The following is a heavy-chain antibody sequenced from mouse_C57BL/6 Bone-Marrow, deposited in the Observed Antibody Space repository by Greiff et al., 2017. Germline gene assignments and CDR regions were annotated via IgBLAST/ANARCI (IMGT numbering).Heavy chain of an antibody. CDR3: TREGTSTVVATDAMDY. V-gene: IGHV5-9-1*02. CDR2: ISSGGDYI. D-gene: IGHD1-1*01. Sequence: EVQGVESGEGLVKPGGSLKLSCAASGFTFSSYAMSWVRQTPEKRLEWVAYISSGGDYIYYADTVKGRFTISRDNARNTLYLQMSSLKSEDTAMYYCTREGTSTVVATDAMDYWGQGTSVTVSS. J-gene: IGHJ4*01. CDR1: GFTFSSYA.